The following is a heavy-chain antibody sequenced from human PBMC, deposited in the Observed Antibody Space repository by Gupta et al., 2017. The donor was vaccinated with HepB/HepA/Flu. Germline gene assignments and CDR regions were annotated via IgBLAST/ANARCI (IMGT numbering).Heavy chain of an antibody. CDR3: ARGLRLTGALLQSTTTLYYYGMDV. D-gene: IGHD5-12*01. V-gene: IGHV3-7*01. J-gene: IGHJ6*02. Sequence: EVQLVESGGGLVQPGGSLRLSCAASGFTFSSYWMSWVRPAPGKGLEWVANIKQDESEKYYVDSVKGRFTISRDNAKNSLYLQMNSLRAEDTAVYYCARGLRLTGALLQSTTTLYYYGMDVWGQGTTVTVSS. CDR2: IKQDESEK. CDR1: GFTFSSYW.